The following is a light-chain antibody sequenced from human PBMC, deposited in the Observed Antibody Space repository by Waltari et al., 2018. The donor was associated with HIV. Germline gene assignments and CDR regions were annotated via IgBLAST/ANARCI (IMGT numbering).Light chain of an antibody. J-gene: IGKJ2*01. V-gene: IGKV1-6*01. CDR3: LQDYNYPYT. CDR2: STS. CDR1: QGIRND. Sequence: AIQMTQSPSSLSASVGDRVTITCRASQGIRNDLGWYQQKPGTAPKLLIFSTSTLQSGVPSRFSGSGSGTDFTLTITSLQPEDFATYYCLQDYNYPYTFGQGTKLEI.